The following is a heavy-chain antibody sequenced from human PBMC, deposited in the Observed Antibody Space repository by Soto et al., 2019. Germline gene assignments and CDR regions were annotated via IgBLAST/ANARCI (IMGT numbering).Heavy chain of an antibody. J-gene: IGHJ5*02. D-gene: IGHD2-15*01. CDR2: IGTAGDT. V-gene: IGHV3-13*01. Sequence: GGSLRLSCAASGFTFSSYDMHWVRQATGKGLEWVSAIGTAGDTYYPGSVKGRFTISRENAKNSLYLQMNSLRAEDTAVYYCARGEGEGCSGGSCYYNWFDPWGQGTLVTVSS. CDR3: ARGEGEGCSGGSCYYNWFDP. CDR1: GFTFSSYD.